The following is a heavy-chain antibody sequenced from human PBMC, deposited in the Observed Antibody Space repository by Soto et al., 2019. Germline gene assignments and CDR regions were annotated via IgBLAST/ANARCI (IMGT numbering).Heavy chain of an antibody. CDR2: IFPSGST. V-gene: IGHV4-4*07. CDR1: GVSISDYY. J-gene: IGHJ4*02. D-gene: IGHD5-18*01. Sequence: QVQLQESGPGLVKPSETLSLTCTVSGVSISDYYWTWIRQPAGKGLEWIGRIFPSGSTNYNPSLRGRVTMSVDTSKNLFSLKLNSVTAADTVRYYCASEGTAMKLHYWGQGTLVTVSS. CDR3: ASEGTAMKLHY.